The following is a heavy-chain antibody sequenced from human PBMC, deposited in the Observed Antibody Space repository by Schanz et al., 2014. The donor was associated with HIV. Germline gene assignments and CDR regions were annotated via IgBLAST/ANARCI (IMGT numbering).Heavy chain of an antibody. J-gene: IGHJ4*02. CDR1: GGTFNTHA. V-gene: IGHV1-69*01. CDR2: VIPIFGSP. CDR3: AIEGI. Sequence: QVSLVQSGAEVKKPGASVRVSCEASGGTFNTHAISWVRQARGQGFEWVGGVIPIFGSPNYAQKFQGRVTITADQSTSTAYMELNSLRSEDTAVYYCAIEGIWGQGTLVTVSS. D-gene: IGHD3-10*01.